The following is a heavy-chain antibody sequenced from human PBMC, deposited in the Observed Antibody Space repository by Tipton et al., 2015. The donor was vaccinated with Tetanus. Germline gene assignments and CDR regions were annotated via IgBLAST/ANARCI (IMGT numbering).Heavy chain of an antibody. CDR2: ISYDGSNK. V-gene: IGHV3-30*03. J-gene: IGHJ4*02. D-gene: IGHD4-23*01. CDR1: GFTFSSYG. Sequence: SLRLSCAASGFTFSSYGMHWVRQAPGKGLEWVAVISYDGSNKYYADSVKGRFTISRDNSKNTLYLQMNSLRAEDTAVYYCARATDYGGNPSDYWGQGTLVTVSS. CDR3: ARATDYGGNPSDY.